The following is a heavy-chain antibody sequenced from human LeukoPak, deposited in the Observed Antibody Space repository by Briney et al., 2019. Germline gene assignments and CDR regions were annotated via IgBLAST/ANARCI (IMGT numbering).Heavy chain of an antibody. CDR1: GFTFSSYT. V-gene: IGHV3-21*01. Sequence: KSGGSLRLSCAASGFTFSSYTMNWVRQAPGKGLEWVSSISGSSYYIYYADSVKGRFTISRDNAKNSLYLQMNSLRAEDTAVYYCARERNTMVRGVIIMPPGSTREFDYWGQGTLVTVSS. J-gene: IGHJ4*02. D-gene: IGHD3-10*01. CDR3: ARERNTMVRGVIIMPPGSTREFDY. CDR2: ISGSSYYI.